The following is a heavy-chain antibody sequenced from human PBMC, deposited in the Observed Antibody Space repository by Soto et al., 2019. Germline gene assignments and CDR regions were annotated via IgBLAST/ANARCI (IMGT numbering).Heavy chain of an antibody. V-gene: IGHV1-69*01. J-gene: IGHJ3*02. Sequence: QVQLVQSGAEVKKPGSSVKVSCKASGGTFSSYAISWVRQAPGQGLEWMGGIIPIFGTANYAQKFQGRVTITADESTSTAYMELSSLRSEDTAVHYCARAKSYYDSSGYWKGAFDIWGQGTMVTVSS. CDR1: GGTFSSYA. D-gene: IGHD3-22*01. CDR3: ARAKSYYDSSGYWKGAFDI. CDR2: IIPIFGTA.